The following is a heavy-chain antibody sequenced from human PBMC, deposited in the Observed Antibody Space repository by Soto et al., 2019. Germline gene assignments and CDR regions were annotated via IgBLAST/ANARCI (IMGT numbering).Heavy chain of an antibody. CDR1: GYTFTSYG. V-gene: IGHV1-18*01. J-gene: IGHJ6*02. CDR2: ISAYNGNT. D-gene: IGHD6-19*01. Sequence: QVQLVQSGAEVKKPGASVKVSCKASGYTFTSYGISWVRQAPGQGLEWMGWISAYNGNTNYAQKLQGRVTMTTDTSTSTAYMELRSLRSDDTAVYYCARGAVAGTFLSYYYYYYGMDVWGQGTTVTVSS. CDR3: ARGAVAGTFLSYYYYYYGMDV.